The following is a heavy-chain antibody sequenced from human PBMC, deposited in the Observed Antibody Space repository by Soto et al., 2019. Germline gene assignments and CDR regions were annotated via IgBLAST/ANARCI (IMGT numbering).Heavy chain of an antibody. CDR2: IGGGDDDT. V-gene: IGHV3-23*01. CDR1: GFTFNIYA. CDR3: AKDRMDHNSVWDPFDV. Sequence: PGGSLRLSCAASGFTFNIYAIIWVRHAPCRGLQWVSSIGGGDDDTYYADSVRGRFTISRDNSKKMLFLQMNSLRADDTAVYYCAKDRMDHNSVWDPFDVWGPGTVVTVSS. J-gene: IGHJ3*01. D-gene: IGHD1-20*01.